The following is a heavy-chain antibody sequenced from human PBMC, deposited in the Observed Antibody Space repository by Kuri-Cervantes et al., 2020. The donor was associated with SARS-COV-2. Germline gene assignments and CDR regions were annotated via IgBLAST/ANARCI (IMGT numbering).Heavy chain of an antibody. CDR1: GVSVTTFGSY. J-gene: IGHJ6*03. V-gene: IGHV4-31*02. CDR2: IYYNGST. Sequence: SQTLSLTCAVSGVSVTTFGSYWTWIRQPPGKGLEWVGYIYYNGSTYYNPSLRSRVIVSVDTSKNQFSLKLSSVTAADTAVYYCAREKRGYYYYYYMDVWGKGTTVTVSS. CDR3: AREKRGYYYYYYMDV.